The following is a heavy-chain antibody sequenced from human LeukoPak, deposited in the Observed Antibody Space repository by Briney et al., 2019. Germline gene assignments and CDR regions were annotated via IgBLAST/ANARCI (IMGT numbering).Heavy chain of an antibody. CDR1: GFIFTTYW. CDR3: TRDLVGATSDF. D-gene: IGHD1-26*01. J-gene: IGHJ4*02. V-gene: IGHV3-74*01. CDR2: INSDGSDT. Sequence: QPGGSLRLSCSASGFIFTTYWMHWVREAPGKGLVWVARINSDGSDTYYADSVKGRFTISRDNSKNTVYLQMNSLRAEDTAVYYCTRDLVGATSDFWGQGTLVTVSS.